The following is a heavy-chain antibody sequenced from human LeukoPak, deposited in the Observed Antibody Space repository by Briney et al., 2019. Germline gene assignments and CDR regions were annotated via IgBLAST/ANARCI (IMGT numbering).Heavy chain of an antibody. CDR3: ARVRYRLAETYIDY. CDR1: GYTFTGYY. Sequence: ASVKVSCKDSGYTFTGYYMHWVRQAPGQGLEWMGWINPNSGGTNYAQKFQGRVTMTRDTSISTAYMELSRLRSDDTAVYYCARVRYRLAETYIDYWGQGTLVTVSS. V-gene: IGHV1-2*02. J-gene: IGHJ4*02. CDR2: INPNSGGT. D-gene: IGHD3-16*01.